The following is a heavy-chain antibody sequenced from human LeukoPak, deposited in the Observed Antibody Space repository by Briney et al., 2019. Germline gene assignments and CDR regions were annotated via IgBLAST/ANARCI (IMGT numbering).Heavy chain of an antibody. V-gene: IGHV3-23*01. CDR1: GFTFSSYA. CDR2: ISGRSDGI. D-gene: IGHD3-10*01. J-gene: IGHJ4*02. CDR3: AKNFGSGSPYYDF. Sequence: GGSLRLSCAASGFTFSSYAMTWVRQAPGKGLEWVSAISGRSDGIYYADSVKGRFTISRDNSKNTLSLQMNSLRAEDTAVYYCAKNFGSGSPYYDFWGQGTLVTVSS.